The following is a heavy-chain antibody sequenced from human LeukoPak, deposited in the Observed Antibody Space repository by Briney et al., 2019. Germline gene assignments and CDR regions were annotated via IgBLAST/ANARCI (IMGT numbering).Heavy chain of an antibody. CDR2: ISYDGSNK. CDR1: GFTFSSYG. J-gene: IGHJ2*01. V-gene: IGHV3-30*18. D-gene: IGHD4-17*01. CDR3: AKSKGEATGYGDYDWYFDL. Sequence: PGGSLRLSCAASGFTFSSYGMHWVRQAPGKGLEWVAVISYDGSNKYYADSVKGRFTISRDNSKNTLYLQMNSLRAEDTAVYYCAKSKGEATGYGDYDWYFDLWGRGTLVTVSS.